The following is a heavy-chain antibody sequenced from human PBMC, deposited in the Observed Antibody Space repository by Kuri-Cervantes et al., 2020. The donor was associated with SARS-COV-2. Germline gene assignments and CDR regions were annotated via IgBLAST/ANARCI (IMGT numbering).Heavy chain of an antibody. D-gene: IGHD3-22*01. V-gene: IGHV1-8*02. CDR2: MNPDTGNS. Sequence: ASVKVSCKASGYTFGTYDINWVRQASGQGLEWMGWMNPDTGNSGYAQNFRGRVTMTRDTSITTAYMELSSLRSEDTAVYYCATSLYYYDSSGYYENWGQGTLVTVSS. CDR3: ATSLYYYDSSGYYEN. CDR1: GYTFGTYD. J-gene: IGHJ4*02.